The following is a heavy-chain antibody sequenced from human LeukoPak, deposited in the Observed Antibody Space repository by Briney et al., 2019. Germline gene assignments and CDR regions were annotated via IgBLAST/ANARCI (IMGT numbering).Heavy chain of an antibody. D-gene: IGHD6-19*01. V-gene: IGHV3-53*01. CDR2: IYSGGST. CDR1: GFTVSSNY. J-gene: IGHJ4*02. Sequence: PGGSLRLSCAASGFTVSSNYMSWVRQAPGKGLEWVSVIYSGGSTYYADSVKGRFTISRDNSKNTLYLQMNSLRAEDTAVYYCARPTSGEWLGLDYWGQGTLVTVSS. CDR3: ARPTSGEWLGLDY.